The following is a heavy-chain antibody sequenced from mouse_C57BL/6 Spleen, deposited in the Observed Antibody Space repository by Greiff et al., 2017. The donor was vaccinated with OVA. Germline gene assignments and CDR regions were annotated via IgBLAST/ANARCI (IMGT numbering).Heavy chain of an antibody. CDR1: GYSFTSYY. V-gene: IGHV1-66*01. CDR3: ARSDYGSSLYYAMDY. J-gene: IGHJ4*01. CDR2: IYPGSGNT. D-gene: IGHD1-1*01. Sequence: VQLQQSGPELVKPGASVKISCKASGYSFTSYYIHWVKQRPGQGLEWIGWIYPGSGNTKYNEKFKGKATLTADTSSSTAYMQLSSLTSEDSAVYYWARSDYGSSLYYAMDYWGQGTSVTVSS.